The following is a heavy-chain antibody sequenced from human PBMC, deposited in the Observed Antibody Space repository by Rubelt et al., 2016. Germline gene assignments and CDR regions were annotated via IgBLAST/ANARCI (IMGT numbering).Heavy chain of an antibody. Sequence: EVQLVESGGGLVQPGMSLTLSCAASGFTFVDYAMHWVRQPPGKGLEWVAGISWNSGNIVYADSVKGRFTISRDNAQNSLYLQMNSLKVEDTAVYFCARGFGWVSSSSEDYFDHWGQGTLVTVSS. CDR3: ARGFGWVSSSSEDYFDH. CDR1: GFTFVDYA. CDR2: ISWNSGNI. J-gene: IGHJ4*02. V-gene: IGHV3-9*01. D-gene: IGHD3-22*01.